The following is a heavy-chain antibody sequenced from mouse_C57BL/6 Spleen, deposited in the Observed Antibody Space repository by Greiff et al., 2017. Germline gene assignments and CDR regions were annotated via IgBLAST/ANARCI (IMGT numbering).Heavy chain of an antibody. CDR2: ILPGSGST. CDR3: AKGLRYYFDY. V-gene: IGHV1-9*01. D-gene: IGHD1-1*01. CDR1: GYTFTGYW. J-gene: IGHJ2*01. Sequence: VQGVESGAELMKPGASVKLSCKATGYTFTGYWIEWVKQRPGHGLEWIGEILPGSGSTNYTDKFKGKATFTADTSSNTAYMQLSSLTTEDSAIYYCAKGLRYYFDYWGQGTTLTVSS.